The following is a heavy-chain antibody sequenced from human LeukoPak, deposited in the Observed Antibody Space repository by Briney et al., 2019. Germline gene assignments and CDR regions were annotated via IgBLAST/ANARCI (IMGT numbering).Heavy chain of an antibody. CDR3: ARRAPSYYGSGPFDY. CDR1: GYTFTSYA. V-gene: IGHV1-3*01. J-gene: IGHJ4*02. D-gene: IGHD3-10*01. CDR2: INAGNGNT. Sequence: ASVKVSCKASGYTFTSYAMHWVCQAPGQRLEWMGWINAGNGNTKYSQKFQGRVTITRDTSASTAYMELSSLRSEDTAVYYCARRAPSYYGSGPFDYWGQGTLVTVSS.